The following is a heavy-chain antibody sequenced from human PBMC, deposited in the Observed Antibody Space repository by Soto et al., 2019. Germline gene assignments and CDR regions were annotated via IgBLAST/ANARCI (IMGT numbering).Heavy chain of an antibody. CDR1: GFTFSSYA. CDR3: AKAINYDFWSGSRLEGFDF. Sequence: PGGSLRLSCAASGFTFSSYAMSWVRQAPGKGLEWVSAISGSGGSTYYADSVKGRFTISRDNSKNTLYLQMNSLRAEDTAVYYCAKAINYDFWSGSRLEGFDFWGQGALVTVSS. V-gene: IGHV3-23*01. CDR2: ISGSGGST. D-gene: IGHD3-3*01. J-gene: IGHJ4*02.